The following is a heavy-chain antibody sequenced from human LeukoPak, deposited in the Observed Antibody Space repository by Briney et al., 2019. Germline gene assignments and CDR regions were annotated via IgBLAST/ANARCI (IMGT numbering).Heavy chain of an antibody. CDR3: ARESPIYYFDY. J-gene: IGHJ4*02. D-gene: IGHD3-3*01. V-gene: IGHV1-69*04. Sequence: GASVKVSCKPSGGTFSSYTISWVRQTPGQGLEWMGRIIPILGIANYAQKFQGRVTITADKSTSTAYMELSSLRSEDTAVYYCARESPIYYFDYWGQGTLVTVSS. CDR1: GGTFSSYT. CDR2: IIPILGIA.